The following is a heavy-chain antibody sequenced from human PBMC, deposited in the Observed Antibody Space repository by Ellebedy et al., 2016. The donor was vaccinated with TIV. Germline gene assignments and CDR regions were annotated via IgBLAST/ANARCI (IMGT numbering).Heavy chain of an antibody. CDR2: SSAGGGAT. D-gene: IGHD3-22*01. Sequence: GESLKISCAASGFTFSNYVMSWVRQAPGKGLEWVPTSSAGGGATYYADSVKGRFNNSRDNSENTLYLQMNSLRAEDTAVYYCAKVGRRYHESSGDPWGQGSLVTVSS. CDR3: AKVGRRYHESSGDP. J-gene: IGHJ5*02. V-gene: IGHV3-23*01. CDR1: GFTFSNYV.